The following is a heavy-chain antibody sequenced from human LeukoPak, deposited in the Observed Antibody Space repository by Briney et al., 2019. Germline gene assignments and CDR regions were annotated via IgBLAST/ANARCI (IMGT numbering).Heavy chain of an antibody. V-gene: IGHV1-69*04. J-gene: IGHJ4*02. D-gene: IGHD6-19*01. Sequence: PVKVSCKASGGTFSSYAISWVRQAPGQGLEWMGRIIPILGIANYAQKFQGRVTITADKSTSTAYMELSSLRSEDTAVYYCASIIAVAGRGRLEFNYWGQGTLVTVSS. CDR2: IIPILGIA. CDR3: ASIIAVAGRGRLEFNY. CDR1: GGTFSSYA.